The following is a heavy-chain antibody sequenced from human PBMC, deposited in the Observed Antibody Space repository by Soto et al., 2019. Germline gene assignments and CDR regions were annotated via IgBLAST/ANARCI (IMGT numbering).Heavy chain of an antibody. Sequence: EAQLLESGGGLVQPGGSLRLSCAASGFTFSSYVMSWVRQAPGKGLEWVSSISGSGGSTFYADSVKGRFTISRDNSKNTLFVQMNSLRAEHTAVYYCSNRPRYYHMDVWGKGTTVIVSS. CDR1: GFTFSSYV. J-gene: IGHJ6*03. CDR3: SNRPRYYHMDV. V-gene: IGHV3-23*01. CDR2: ISGSGGST.